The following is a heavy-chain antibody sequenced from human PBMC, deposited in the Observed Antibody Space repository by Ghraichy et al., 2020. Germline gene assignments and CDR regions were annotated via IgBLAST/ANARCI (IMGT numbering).Heavy chain of an antibody. Sequence: SQTLSLTCAVYGGSFSGHYWNWFRQPPGKGLEWIGEINHSGSTNYNPSLKSRVTISVDTSKNQFSLKLSSVTAADTAVFYSARGGVSSHSSSWYLDYWGQGTLVTVSS. D-gene: IGHD6-13*01. CDR3: ARGGVSSHSSSWYLDY. CDR1: GGSFSGHY. V-gene: IGHV4-34*01. J-gene: IGHJ4*02. CDR2: INHSGST.